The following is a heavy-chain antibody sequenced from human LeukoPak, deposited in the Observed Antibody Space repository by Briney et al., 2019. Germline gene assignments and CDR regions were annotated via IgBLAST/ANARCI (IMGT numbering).Heavy chain of an antibody. V-gene: IGHV1-24*01. J-gene: IGHJ6*02. CDR2: FDPEDGET. D-gene: IGHD5-18*01. CDR3: ATEAVDTAMVYYYYYGMDV. Sequence: ASVKVSCKVSGYTLTELSMHWVRQAPGKGLEWMGGFDPEDGETIYAQKFQGRVTMTEDTSTDTAYMELSSLRSEDTAVYYCATEAVDTAMVYYYYYGMDVWGQGTTVTVSS. CDR1: GYTLTELS.